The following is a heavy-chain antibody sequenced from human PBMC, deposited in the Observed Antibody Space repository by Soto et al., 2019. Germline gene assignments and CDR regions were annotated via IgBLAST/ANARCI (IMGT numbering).Heavy chain of an antibody. D-gene: IGHD2-8*02. CDR1: GGTLSSYS. Sequence: QVQLVQSGPEVKKPGSSVKVSCKTSGGTLSSYSFIWVLQAPGQGLEWVGRIITFVGKANVAQRFQGRVTITADRSTATAYMELRRLTSDDTAVYYCARATGGLDSGGNYMDVWGTGTTVTVSS. J-gene: IGHJ6*03. CDR2: IITFVGKA. V-gene: IGHV1-69*08. CDR3: ARATGGLDSGGNYMDV.